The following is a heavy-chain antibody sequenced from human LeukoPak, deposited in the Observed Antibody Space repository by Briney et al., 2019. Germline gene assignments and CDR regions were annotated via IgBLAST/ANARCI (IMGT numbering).Heavy chain of an antibody. CDR3: AKDNGYMY. Sequence: GGSLRLSCAASGFTFDDYAMHWVRQAPGKGLEWVSGISWNSGSIGYADSVKGRFTISRDNAKNSLYLQTNSLRAEDTALYYCAKDNGYMYWGQGTLVTVSS. D-gene: IGHD1-1*01. V-gene: IGHV3-9*01. CDR1: GFTFDDYA. J-gene: IGHJ4*02. CDR2: ISWNSGSI.